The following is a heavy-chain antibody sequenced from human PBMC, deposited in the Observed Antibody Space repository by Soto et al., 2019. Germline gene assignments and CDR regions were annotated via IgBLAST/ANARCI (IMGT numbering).Heavy chain of an antibody. V-gene: IGHV3-48*01. CDR2: ISSSSSTI. CDR3: ARDNGRSPIDY. D-gene: IGHD2-8*01. Sequence: EVQLVESGGGLVQPGGSLRLSCAASGFTFSSYSRNWVRHAPGKGLEWVSYISSSSSTIYYADSLKGRFTISRDNAKNSLYLQMNSLRAEVTAVYYCARDNGRSPIDYWGQGTLVTVS. CDR1: GFTFSSYS. J-gene: IGHJ4*02.